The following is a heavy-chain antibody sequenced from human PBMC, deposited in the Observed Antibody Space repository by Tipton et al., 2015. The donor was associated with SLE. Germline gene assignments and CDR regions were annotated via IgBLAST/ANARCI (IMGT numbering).Heavy chain of an antibody. V-gene: IGHV4-4*02. Sequence: TLSLTCAVSGGSISSSNWWSWVRQPPGKGLEWIGEIYHSGSTNYNPSLKSRVTKSVDKSKNQFSLKLSSVTAADTAVYYCARLSVDGSGSGDAFDIWGQGTMVTVSS. CDR1: GGSISSSNW. J-gene: IGHJ3*02. CDR3: ARLSVDGSGSGDAFDI. CDR2: IYHSGST. D-gene: IGHD3-10*01.